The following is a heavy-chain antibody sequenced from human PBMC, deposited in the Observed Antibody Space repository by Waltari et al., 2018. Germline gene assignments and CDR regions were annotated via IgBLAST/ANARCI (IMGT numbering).Heavy chain of an antibody. CDR1: GFTFSSYA. J-gene: IGHJ3*02. D-gene: IGHD1-26*01. CDR2: ISGSGGST. CDR3: AKDLYLVGATFAFDI. Sequence: EVQLVESGGGLVQPGGSLRLSCAASGFTFSSYAMIGVRPAPGKGLEWVSAISGSGGSTYYADSVKGRFTISRDNSKNTLYLQMNSLRAEDTAVYYCAKDLYLVGATFAFDIWGQGTMVTVSS. V-gene: IGHV3-23*04.